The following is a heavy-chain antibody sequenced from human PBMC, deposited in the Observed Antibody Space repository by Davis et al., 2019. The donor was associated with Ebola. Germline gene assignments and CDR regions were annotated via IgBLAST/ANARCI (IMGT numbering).Heavy chain of an antibody. Sequence: AASVKVSCKVSGYTPTELSMHWVRQAPGKGLEWMGGFDPEDGETIYAQKFQGRVTMTEDTSTDTAYMELSSLRSEDTAVYYCATGYCSSTSCHYYYYGMDVWGQGTTVTVSS. CDR1: GYTPTELS. CDR3: ATGYCSSTSCHYYYYGMDV. D-gene: IGHD2-2*01. J-gene: IGHJ6*02. CDR2: FDPEDGET. V-gene: IGHV1-24*01.